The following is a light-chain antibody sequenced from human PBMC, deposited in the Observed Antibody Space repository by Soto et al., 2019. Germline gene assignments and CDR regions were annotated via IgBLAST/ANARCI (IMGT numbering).Light chain of an antibody. CDR3: CSFAGTGTHYV. CDR1: SSDIGSYNL. V-gene: IGLV2-23*01. J-gene: IGLJ1*01. CDR2: ESS. Sequence: QSVLTQPASVSGSPGQSITISCTGSSSDIGSYNLVSWYQHHPGRAPKLILYESSKRPSGVSNRFSGSSSGNTASLTISGLQAEDEADYYCCSFAGTGTHYVFGTGTKLTVL.